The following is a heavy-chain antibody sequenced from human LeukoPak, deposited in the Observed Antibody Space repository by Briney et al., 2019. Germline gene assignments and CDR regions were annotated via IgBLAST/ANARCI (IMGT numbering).Heavy chain of an antibody. CDR3: ARGSNTLDIVVVPAAQGLDY. V-gene: IGHV3-21*01. CDR2: ISSSGSYI. CDR1: RFTFSSYS. D-gene: IGHD2-2*01. J-gene: IGHJ4*02. Sequence: PGGSLRLSCAASRFTFSSYSMNWVRQAPGKGLEWVSSISSSGSYIYYADSVKGRFTISRDNAKNSLYLRMNSLRAEDTAVYYCARGSNTLDIVVVPAAQGLDYWGQGTLVTVSS.